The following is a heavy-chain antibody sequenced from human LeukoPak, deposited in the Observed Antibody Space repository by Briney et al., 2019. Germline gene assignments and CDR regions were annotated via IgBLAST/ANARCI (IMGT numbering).Heavy chain of an antibody. V-gene: IGHV3-21*01. Sequence: NPGGSLRLSCVASGFMFSSYSINWVRQAPGQGLEWLSSISTGSNYIYYADSVKGRFSVSRDNAKKSVYLEMNSLRADDTAVYYCARDLSYMDVWGKGTAVTVSS. CDR3: ARDLSYMDV. J-gene: IGHJ6*03. CDR2: ISTGSNYI. CDR1: GFMFSSYS.